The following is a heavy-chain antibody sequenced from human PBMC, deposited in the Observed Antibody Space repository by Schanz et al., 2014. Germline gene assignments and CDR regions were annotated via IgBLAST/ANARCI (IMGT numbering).Heavy chain of an antibody. CDR2: ISGSGGST. Sequence: EVQLVESGGGLVQPGRSLRLSCAASGFTFDDYAMHWVRQAPGKGLEWVSAISGSGGSTYYADSVKGRFTISRDNSKNPLSLQMNSLRPEDTAVYYCARGYSSSMAVGGQGPLVPVSS. V-gene: IGHV3-23*04. CDR3: ARGYSSSMAV. J-gene: IGHJ1*01. D-gene: IGHD6-6*01. CDR1: GFTFDDYA.